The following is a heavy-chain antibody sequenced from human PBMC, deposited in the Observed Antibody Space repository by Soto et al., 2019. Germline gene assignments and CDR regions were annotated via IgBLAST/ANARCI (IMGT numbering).Heavy chain of an antibody. CDR3: ARRRYYGSGSSYYFDY. V-gene: IGHV5-51*01. D-gene: IGHD3-10*01. CDR1: GYSFTSYW. J-gene: IGHJ4*02. CDR2: IYPGDSDT. Sequence: EVQLVQSGAEVKKPGESLKISCKASGYSFTSYWIGWVRQMPGKGLEWMGIIYPGDSDTRYSPSFQGQVTISADKSISTAYLQWSSLKASDTAMYYCARRRYYGSGSSYYFDYWGQGTLVTVSS.